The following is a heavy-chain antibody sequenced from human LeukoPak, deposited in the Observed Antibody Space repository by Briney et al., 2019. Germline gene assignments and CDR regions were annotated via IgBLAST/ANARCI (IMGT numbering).Heavy chain of an antibody. Sequence: GGSLRLSCAASGFTFSSYSMHWVRQAPGKGLEWVAVISYGGSNKYYADSVKGRFTISRDNSKNTLYLQMNSLRAEDTAVYYCARDRGSSGYYNDYWGQGTLVTVSS. J-gene: IGHJ4*02. CDR3: ARDRGSSGYYNDY. CDR2: ISYGGSNK. V-gene: IGHV3-30-3*01. D-gene: IGHD3-22*01. CDR1: GFTFSSYS.